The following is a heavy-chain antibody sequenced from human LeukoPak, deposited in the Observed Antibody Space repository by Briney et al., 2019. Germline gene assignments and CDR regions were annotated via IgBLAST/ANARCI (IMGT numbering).Heavy chain of an antibody. D-gene: IGHD3-22*01. Sequence: AASVKVSCMASGYTFTSYDINWVRQATGQGLGWMGWINPNSGGTNYAQKFQGRVTMTRDTSISTAYLELSRLTSDDTAVYYCASGRDYYDSRGFAYWGQGTLVTVSS. CDR2: INPNSGGT. CDR3: ASGRDYYDSRGFAY. J-gene: IGHJ4*02. V-gene: IGHV1-2*02. CDR1: GYTFTSYD.